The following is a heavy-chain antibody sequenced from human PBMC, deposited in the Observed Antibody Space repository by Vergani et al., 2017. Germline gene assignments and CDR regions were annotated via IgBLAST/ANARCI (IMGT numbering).Heavy chain of an antibody. D-gene: IGHD4-17*01. Sequence: QVQLVESGGGLVKPGGSLRLSCAASGFTFSDYYMSWIRQAPGKGLEWVSYISSSGSTIYYADSVKGRFNISRDNAKNSLYLQMNSLRAEDTAVYYCARVPAYEGDYGDYGEGYYGMDVWGQGTTVTVSS. CDR3: ARVPAYEGDYGDYGEGYYGMDV. V-gene: IGHV3-11*04. CDR1: GFTFSDYY. CDR2: ISSSGSTI. J-gene: IGHJ6*02.